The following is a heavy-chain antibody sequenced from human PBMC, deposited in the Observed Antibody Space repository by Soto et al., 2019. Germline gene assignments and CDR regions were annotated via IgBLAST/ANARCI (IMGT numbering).Heavy chain of an antibody. D-gene: IGHD3-22*01. Sequence: PGGSLRLSCAASGFTFSSYGMHWVRQAPGKGLEWVAVIWYDGSNKYYADSVKGRFTISRDNSKNTLYLQMNSLRAEDTAVYYCAREPAGFYYDSSGYYLHWGQGTLVTVSS. CDR3: AREPAGFYYDSSGYYLH. CDR1: GFTFSSYG. J-gene: IGHJ4*02. V-gene: IGHV3-33*01. CDR2: IWYDGSNK.